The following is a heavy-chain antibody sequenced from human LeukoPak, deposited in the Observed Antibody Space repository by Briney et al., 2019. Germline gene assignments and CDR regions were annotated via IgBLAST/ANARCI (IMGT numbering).Heavy chain of an antibody. V-gene: IGHV3-9*03. Sequence: GGSLRLSCAASGFTFDDYAMHWVRQAPGKGLEWVSGISWNSGSIGYADSVKSRFTISRDNAKNSLYLQMNSLRAEDMALYYCAKDSGSTSSYMDVWGKGTTVTVSS. J-gene: IGHJ6*03. CDR3: AKDSGSTSSYMDV. CDR2: ISWNSGSI. D-gene: IGHD2/OR15-2a*01. CDR1: GFTFDDYA.